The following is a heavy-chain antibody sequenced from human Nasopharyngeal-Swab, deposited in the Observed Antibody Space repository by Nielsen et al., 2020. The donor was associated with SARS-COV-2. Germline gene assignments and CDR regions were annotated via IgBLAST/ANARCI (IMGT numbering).Heavy chain of an antibody. D-gene: IGHD2-2*01. J-gene: IGHJ1*01. CDR3: ARGGRYQLPFTFQH. Sequence: VRQAPGTGLEWVANIKQDGSEKYYVDSVKGRFTISRDNAKNSLYLQLNSLRAEDTAVYYCARGGRYQLPFTFQHWGQGTLVTVSS. V-gene: IGHV3-7*01. CDR2: IKQDGSEK.